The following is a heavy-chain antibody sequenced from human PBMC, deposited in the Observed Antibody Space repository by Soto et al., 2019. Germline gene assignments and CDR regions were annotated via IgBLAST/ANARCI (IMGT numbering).Heavy chain of an antibody. J-gene: IGHJ6*02. D-gene: IGHD2-21*01. CDR1: GFTFSNYA. Sequence: EEQLLESGGGLVQPGGSLRLSCAASGFTFSNYAMSWVRQAPGKGLEWVSAISGSGGTTFYADSVKGRFAISRDNSKNTLYLQMNSLRAEDTAVYYCAKLGLVTISFSGMDVWGQGTTVTVSS. CDR3: AKLGLVTISFSGMDV. V-gene: IGHV3-23*01. CDR2: ISGSGGTT.